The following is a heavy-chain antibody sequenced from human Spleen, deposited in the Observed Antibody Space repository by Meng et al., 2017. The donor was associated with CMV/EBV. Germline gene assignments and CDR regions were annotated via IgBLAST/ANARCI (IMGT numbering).Heavy chain of an antibody. V-gene: IGHV4-34*03. Sequence: SQTLSLTCAVYGGSFSGYYWSWIRQPPGKGLEWIGEINHSGSTNYNPSLKSRVTISVDTSKNQFSLKLNSVTAADTAVYYCTTKLRFLQWFQELDEEYWGQGTLVTVSS. CDR1: GGSFSGYY. CDR2: INHSGST. D-gene: IGHD3-3*01. J-gene: IGHJ4*02. CDR3: TTKLRFLQWFQELDEEY.